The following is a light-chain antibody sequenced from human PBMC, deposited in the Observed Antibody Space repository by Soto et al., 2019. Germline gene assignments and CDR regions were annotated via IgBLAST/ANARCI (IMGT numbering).Light chain of an antibody. J-gene: IGLJ2*01. CDR2: DDS. CDR1: NIGSKS. V-gene: IGLV3-21*02. CDR3: QVWDSTTDHPVV. Sequence: SSELTQPPSVSVAPGQTARIACGVDNIGSKSVHWYQQKPGQAPVLVVYDDSYRPSGIPERFSGSNSENTATLTISRVEAGDEADFYCQVWDSTTDHPVVFGGGTQLTVL.